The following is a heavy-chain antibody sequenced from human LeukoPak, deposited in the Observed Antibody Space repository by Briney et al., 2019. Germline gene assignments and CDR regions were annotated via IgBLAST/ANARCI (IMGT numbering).Heavy chain of an antibody. J-gene: IGHJ5*02. CDR2: IYHSGST. D-gene: IGHD6-19*01. CDR1: GGSISSSNW. Sequence: SGTLSLTCAVSGGSISSSNWWSWVRQPPGKGLEWIGEIYHSGSTNYNPSLKSRVTISVDKSKNQFSLKLSSVTAADTAVYYCARRSTGSGWYVWFDPWGQGTLVTVSS. CDR3: ARRSTGSGWYVWFDP. V-gene: IGHV4-4*02.